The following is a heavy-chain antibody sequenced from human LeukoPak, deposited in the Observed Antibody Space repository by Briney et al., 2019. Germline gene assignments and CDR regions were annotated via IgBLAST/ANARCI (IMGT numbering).Heavy chain of an antibody. CDR2: ISGSGGST. CDR1: GFTFSSYA. J-gene: IGHJ3*02. D-gene: IGHD4-17*01. CDR3: AKDPSSLSDGDKYDAFDI. Sequence: GGSLRLSCADSGFTFSSYAMSWVRQAPGKGLEWVSAISGSGGSTYYADSVKGRFTISRDNSKNTLYLQMNSLRAEDTAVYYCAKDPSSLSDGDKYDAFDIWGQGTMVTVSS. V-gene: IGHV3-23*01.